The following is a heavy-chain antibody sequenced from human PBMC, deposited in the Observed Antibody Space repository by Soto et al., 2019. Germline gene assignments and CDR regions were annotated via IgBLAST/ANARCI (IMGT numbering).Heavy chain of an antibody. V-gene: IGHV3-9*01. D-gene: IGHD3-3*01. CDR3: AKGAVTSIFGYFDY. Sequence: EVHLVESRGGLVQPGRSLRLSCAASGFTFDDFAMHWVRQVPGKGLEWVSSISWNSGNIVYADSVKGRFTISRDSAKNSLYLQMNSLRTEDTALYYCAKGAVTSIFGYFDYWGQGTLVTVSS. CDR2: ISWNSGNI. CDR1: GFTFDDFA. J-gene: IGHJ4*02.